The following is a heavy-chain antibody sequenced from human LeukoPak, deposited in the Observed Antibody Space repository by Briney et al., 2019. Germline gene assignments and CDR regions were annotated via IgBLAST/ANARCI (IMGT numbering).Heavy chain of an antibody. CDR2: ISYDGSNK. CDR1: GFTFSSYG. CDR3: AKDLSRAHYYGMDV. D-gene: IGHD3-3*02. V-gene: IGHV3-30*18. Sequence: GRSLRLSCVASGFTFSSYGMHWVRQTPGKGLEWVAVISYDGSNKYYVDSVKGRFTISRDNSKNTLYLQMNSLRAEDTAVYYCAKDLSRAHYYGMDVWGQGTTVTVSS. J-gene: IGHJ6*02.